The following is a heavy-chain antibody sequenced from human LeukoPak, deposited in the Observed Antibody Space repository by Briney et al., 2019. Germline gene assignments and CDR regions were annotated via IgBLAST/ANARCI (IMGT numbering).Heavy chain of an antibody. CDR1: GGSFSGYY. V-gene: IGHV4-34*01. CDR3: ARDLRGRYVDTDYYFDY. CDR2: INHSGST. Sequence: PSETLSLTCAVYGGSFSGYYWSWIRQPPGKGLEWIGEINHSGSTNYNPSLKSRVTISVDTSKNQFSLKPSSVTAADTAVYYCARDLRGRYVDTDYYFDYWGQGTLVTVSS. J-gene: IGHJ4*02. D-gene: IGHD5-18*01.